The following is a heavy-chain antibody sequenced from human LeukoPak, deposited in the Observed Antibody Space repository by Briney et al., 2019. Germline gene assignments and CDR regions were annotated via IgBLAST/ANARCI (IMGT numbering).Heavy chain of an antibody. CDR1: GGSISGYH. CDR3: ARHTAGEGVVVITANDAFDI. J-gene: IGHJ3*02. CDR2: IYPSGST. Sequence: ASETLSLTCTVSGGSISGYHWSWIRQPPGKGLEWIGYIYPSGSTSYSPSLKSRVTISADTSKNQLSLQMNSVTAADTAVYYCARHTAGEGVVVITANDAFDIWGQGTMVTVSS. D-gene: IGHD3-22*01. V-gene: IGHV4-4*09.